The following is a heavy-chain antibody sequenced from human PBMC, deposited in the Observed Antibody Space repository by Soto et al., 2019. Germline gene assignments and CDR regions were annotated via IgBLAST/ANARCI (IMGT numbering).Heavy chain of an antibody. Sequence: QVQLQQWGAGLLKPSETLSLTCAVYGGSFSGYYWSWIRQPPGKGLEWIGEINHSGSTNYNPSLKSRVTISVDTSKNQFSLKLSSVTAADTAVYYCASGGSSWYVYYFDYWGQGNLVTVSS. CDR2: INHSGST. J-gene: IGHJ4*02. D-gene: IGHD6-13*01. V-gene: IGHV4-34*01. CDR1: GGSFSGYY. CDR3: ASGGSSWYVYYFDY.